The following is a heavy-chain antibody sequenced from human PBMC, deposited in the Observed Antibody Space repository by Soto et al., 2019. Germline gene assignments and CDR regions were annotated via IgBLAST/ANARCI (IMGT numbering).Heavy chain of an antibody. J-gene: IGHJ4*02. D-gene: IGHD5-18*01. CDR1: GYTFTSYG. Sequence: QVQLVQSGAEVKKPGASVKVSCKASGYTFTSYGISWVRQAPGQGLEWMGWISTYYDNTNYAQNRGGRDTLTTDTYTSTAYMELRSMRSDDTAVYYCARDPPRRYNSGQGLDYWGQGTLVTVSS. CDR2: ISTYYDNT. V-gene: IGHV1-18*04. CDR3: ARDPPRRYNSGQGLDY.